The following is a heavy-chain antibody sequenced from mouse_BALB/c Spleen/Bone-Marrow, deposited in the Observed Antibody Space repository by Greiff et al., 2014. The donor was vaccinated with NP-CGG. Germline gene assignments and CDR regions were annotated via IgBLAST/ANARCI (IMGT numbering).Heavy chain of an antibody. CDR3: ARGLYYVAYGHGFAY. J-gene: IGHJ3*01. D-gene: IGHD2-13*01. V-gene: IGHV5-6-3*01. Sequence: VQLKESGGGLVQPGGSLKLSCAASGFTFSNYGMSWVRQTPDKRLDLVATINSNGGTTYYPDSVKGRFTISRDNAKNTLYLQMSSLKSEDTAMYFCARGLYYVAYGHGFAYWGQRPLVTIS. CDR2: INSNGGTT. CDR1: GFTFSNYG.